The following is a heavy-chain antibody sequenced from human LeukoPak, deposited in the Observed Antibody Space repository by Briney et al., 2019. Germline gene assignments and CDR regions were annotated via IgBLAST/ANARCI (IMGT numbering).Heavy chain of an antibody. Sequence: SETLSLTCAVSGYSISSGYYWGWIRQPPGKGLEWIGSIYHSGSTYYNPSLKSRVTISVDTSKNQFSLKLSSVTAADTAVYYCARHGTMIVVVYWFDPWGQGTLVTASP. CDR3: ARHGTMIVVVYWFDP. D-gene: IGHD3-22*01. CDR1: GYSISSGYY. V-gene: IGHV4-38-2*01. J-gene: IGHJ5*02. CDR2: IYHSGST.